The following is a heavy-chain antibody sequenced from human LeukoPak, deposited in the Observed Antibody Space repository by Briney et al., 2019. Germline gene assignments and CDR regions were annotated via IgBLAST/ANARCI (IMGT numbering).Heavy chain of an antibody. D-gene: IGHD2-2*01. CDR3: ARGCSSTSCYGFDY. V-gene: IGHV3-53*01. J-gene: IGHJ4*02. Sequence: GSLRLSCAASGFTVSSKYMSWVRQAPGKGLEWISVIYSGGSTYYADSVKGRFTTSRDNSKNTLYLQMNSLRAEDTAVYYCARGCSSTSCYGFDYWGQGTLVTVSS. CDR2: IYSGGST. CDR1: GFTVSSKY.